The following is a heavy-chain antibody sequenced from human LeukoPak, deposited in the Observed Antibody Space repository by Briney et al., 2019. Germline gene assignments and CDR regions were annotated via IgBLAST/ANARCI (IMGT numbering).Heavy chain of an antibody. CDR3: ARVAGGSSGYYYGDYFDY. J-gene: IGHJ4*02. CDR1: GGSISSSNW. D-gene: IGHD3-22*01. Sequence: QPSGTLSLTCAVSGGSISSSNWWSWVRQPPGKGLEWIGEIYHSGSTNYNPSLKSRVTISVDKSKNQFSLKLSSVTAADTAVYYCARVAGGSSGYYYGDYFDYWGQGTLVTVSS. CDR2: IYHSGST. V-gene: IGHV4-4*02.